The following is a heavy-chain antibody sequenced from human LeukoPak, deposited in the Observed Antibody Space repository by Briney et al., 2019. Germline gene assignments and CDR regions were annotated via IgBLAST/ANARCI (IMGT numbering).Heavy chain of an antibody. CDR3: AKDGSWSCTD. CDR1: GFTFRRSA. V-gene: IGHV3-30*02. Sequence: GGSLRLSCAASGFTFRRSAMHWVRQGPGKGLEWVAYIAHHGNNKYYADSVKGRFTISRDNSKGTLFLQMNSLRVDDTAVYYCAKDGSWSCTDWGQGTLVRVSS. CDR2: IAHHGNNK. D-gene: IGHD2-8*02. J-gene: IGHJ4*02.